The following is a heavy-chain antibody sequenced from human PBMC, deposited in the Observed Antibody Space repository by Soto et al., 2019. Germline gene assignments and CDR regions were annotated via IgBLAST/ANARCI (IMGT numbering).Heavy chain of an antibody. J-gene: IGHJ6*02. CDR1: VGTFSSYA. D-gene: IGHD3-10*01. CDR3: ARVGTMVRDFLGQDYYYYYGMDV. Sequence: QVQLVQSGAEVKKPGSSVKVSCKASVGTFSSYAISWVLQSPGQGLEWMGGLIPIFGTANYAQKFQGRVTITADESTSPDYMELRSLRSEDTAVYYCARVGTMVRDFLGQDYYYYYGMDVWGQVTTVTVSS. V-gene: IGHV1-69*01. CDR2: LIPIFGTA.